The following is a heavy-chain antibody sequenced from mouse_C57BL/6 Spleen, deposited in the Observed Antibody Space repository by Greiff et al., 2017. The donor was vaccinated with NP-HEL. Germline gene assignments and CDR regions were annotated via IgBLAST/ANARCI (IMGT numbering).Heavy chain of an antibody. CDR3: TYDDYDLYAMNY. V-gene: IGHV1-15*01. CDR1: GYTFTDYE. J-gene: IGHJ4*01. Sequence: VQLQQSGAELVRPGASVTLSCKASGYTFTDYEMHWVKQTPVHGLEWIGAIDPETGGTAYNQKFKGKAILTADKSSSTAYMELRSLTSWDSAVYYCTYDDYDLYAMNYWGQETSVTVSS. CDR2: IDPETGGT. D-gene: IGHD2-4*01.